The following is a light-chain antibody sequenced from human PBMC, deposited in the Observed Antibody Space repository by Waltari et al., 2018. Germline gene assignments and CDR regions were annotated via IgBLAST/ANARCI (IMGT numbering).Light chain of an antibody. CDR2: KVS. Sequence: DVVMTQSPLSLAITPGQPASMTCRSSQRVAHANGNTYLSWFLQRPGQPPRRLIYKVSNRYSGVPDRFSGSGAGTDFSLKISRVEPEDVGVYFCLQGTHYPPTFGQGTRVEI. CDR1: QRVAHANGNTY. CDR3: LQGTHYPPT. J-gene: IGKJ1*01. V-gene: IGKV2-30*02.